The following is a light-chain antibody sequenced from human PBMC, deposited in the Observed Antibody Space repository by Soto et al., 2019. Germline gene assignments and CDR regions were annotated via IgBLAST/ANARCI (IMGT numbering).Light chain of an antibody. V-gene: IGLV1-40*01. J-gene: IGLJ3*02. CDR2: GDN. CDR3: QSYDSSLSAWV. Sequence: QSVLTQPPSVSGAPGQRVTISCTGSSSNIGAGYDVHWYQQLPGTAPKLLIYGDNNRPSGVPDRFSGSKSGTSASRAITGLQAEDEADYYCQSYDSSLSAWVFGGGTKLTAL. CDR1: SSNIGAGYD.